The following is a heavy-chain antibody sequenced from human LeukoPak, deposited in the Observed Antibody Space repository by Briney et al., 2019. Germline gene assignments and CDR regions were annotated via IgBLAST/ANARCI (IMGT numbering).Heavy chain of an antibody. Sequence: ASVKVSCKASGYTFTSYDINWVRQATGQGLEWMGWINPNSGITVYAQKFQGRVTITRNPSISTAYMELSSLRSEDTAVYYCARDRLWYCSGGSCYSGDYWGQGTLVTVSS. D-gene: IGHD2-15*01. CDR3: ARDRLWYCSGGSCYSGDY. J-gene: IGHJ4*02. V-gene: IGHV1-8*03. CDR1: GYTFTSYD. CDR2: INPNSGIT.